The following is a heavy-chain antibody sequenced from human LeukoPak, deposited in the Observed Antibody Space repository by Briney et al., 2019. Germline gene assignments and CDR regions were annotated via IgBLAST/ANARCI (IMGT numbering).Heavy chain of an antibody. V-gene: IGHV4-61*02. CDR2: IYTSGST. CDR1: GGSISSGSCY. D-gene: IGHD3-22*01. J-gene: IGHJ4*02. Sequence: SETLSLTCTVSGGSISSGSCYWSWIRQPAGKGLEWIGRIYTSGSTDYNPSLKSRVTMSVDTSKNQFSLKLSSVTAADTAVYYWARDRYYYDSSGYLFDYWGQGTLVTVSS. CDR3: ARDRYYYDSSGYLFDY.